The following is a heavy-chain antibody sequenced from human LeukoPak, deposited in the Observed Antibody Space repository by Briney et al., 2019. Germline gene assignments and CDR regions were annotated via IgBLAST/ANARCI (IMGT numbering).Heavy chain of an antibody. J-gene: IGHJ4*02. CDR1: GGSISSYY. Sequence: SETLSLTCTVSGGSISSYYWSWIRQPPGKGLEWIGYIYYSGSTNYNPSLKSRVTISVDTSKNQFSLQLNSVTPEDTAVYYCVREATLFDYWGQGTLVTVSS. CDR3: VREATLFDY. V-gene: IGHV4-59*12. CDR2: IYYSGST.